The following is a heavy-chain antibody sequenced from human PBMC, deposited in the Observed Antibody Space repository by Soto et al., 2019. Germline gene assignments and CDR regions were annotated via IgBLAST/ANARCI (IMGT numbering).Heavy chain of an antibody. CDR2: IYYSGST. V-gene: IGHV4-59*01. CDR1: GGSISSYY. D-gene: IGHD6-13*01. Sequence: ASETLSLTCTVSGGSISSYYWSWIRQPPGKGLEWFGYIYYSGSTNYNPSLKSRVTISVDTSKNQFSLKLSSVTAADTAVYYCARDKELRETAAGTHYYYYMDVWGKGTTVTVSS. CDR3: ARDKELRETAAGTHYYYYMDV. J-gene: IGHJ6*03.